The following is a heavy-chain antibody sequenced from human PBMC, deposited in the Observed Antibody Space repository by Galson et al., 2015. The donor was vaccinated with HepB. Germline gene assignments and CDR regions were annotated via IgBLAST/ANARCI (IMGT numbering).Heavy chain of an antibody. CDR1: GFTFSSYG. Sequence: SLRLSCAASGFTFSSYGMHWVRQAPGKGLEWVAVISYDGSNKYYADSVKGRFTISRDNSRNTLYLQMNSLRAEDTAVYYCAKGGYGSGSYRRGPFDYWGQGTLVTVSS. CDR3: AKGGYGSGSYRRGPFDY. V-gene: IGHV3-30*18. J-gene: IGHJ4*02. CDR2: ISYDGSNK. D-gene: IGHD3-10*01.